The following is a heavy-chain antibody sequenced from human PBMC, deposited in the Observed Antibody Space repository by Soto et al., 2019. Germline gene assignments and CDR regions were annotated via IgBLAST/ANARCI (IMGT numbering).Heavy chain of an antibody. D-gene: IGHD3-3*01. CDR2: IYYTGST. CDR1: GGYISNSGHY. CDR3: ARGLFWSGYRYGMDV. Sequence: PSETQSLTYTVSGGYISNSGHYWNWIRQHPGKGLEWIGYIYYTGSTVYNPSLKSRLSVSVDTSKDQFSVKLTSVTAADTAVYYCARGLFWSGYRYGMDVWGQGTTVTVS. V-gene: IGHV4-31*03. J-gene: IGHJ6*02.